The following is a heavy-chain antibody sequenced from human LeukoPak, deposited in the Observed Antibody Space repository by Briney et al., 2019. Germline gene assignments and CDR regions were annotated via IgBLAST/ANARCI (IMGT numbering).Heavy chain of an antibody. CDR2: IYQSGRT. Sequence: SETLSLTCTVSGLSISGGYYWGWVRQPPGKGLEWIGSIYQSGRTNYNPSLKSPVTISVDTSKNQFSLKLTSVTAADTAMYYCARDGDSSGYSWFDPWGLGTLVTVSS. J-gene: IGHJ5*02. CDR3: ARDGDSSGYSWFDP. V-gene: IGHV4-38-2*02. D-gene: IGHD3-22*01. CDR1: GLSISGGYY.